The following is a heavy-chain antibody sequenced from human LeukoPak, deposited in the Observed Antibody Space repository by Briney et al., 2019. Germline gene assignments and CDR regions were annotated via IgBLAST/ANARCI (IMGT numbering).Heavy chain of an antibody. Sequence: GGSLRLSCAASGFTFSSYGMHWVRQAPGKGLEWVAVISYDGSNKYYADSVKGRFTISRDNSKNTLYLQMNSLRAEDTAVYYCAKVVGSGSYYDAFDIWDQGTMVTVSS. D-gene: IGHD3-10*01. CDR2: ISYDGSNK. J-gene: IGHJ3*02. CDR1: GFTFSSYG. V-gene: IGHV3-30*18. CDR3: AKVVGSGSYYDAFDI.